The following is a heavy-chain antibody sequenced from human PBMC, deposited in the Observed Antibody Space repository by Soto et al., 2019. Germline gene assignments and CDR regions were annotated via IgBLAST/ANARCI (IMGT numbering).Heavy chain of an antibody. V-gene: IGHV3-33*01. Sequence: GGSLRLSCAASGFTFSSYGMHWVRQAPGKGLEWVAVIWYDGSNKYYADSVKGRFTISRDNSKNTLYPQMNSLRAEDTAVYYCARGRGSYDAAFDYWGQGTLVTVSS. J-gene: IGHJ4*02. CDR3: ARGRGSYDAAFDY. D-gene: IGHD1-26*01. CDR2: IWYDGSNK. CDR1: GFTFSSYG.